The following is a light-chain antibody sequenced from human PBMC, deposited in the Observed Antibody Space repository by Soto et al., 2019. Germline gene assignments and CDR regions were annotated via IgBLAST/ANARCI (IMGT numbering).Light chain of an antibody. CDR2: WAY. J-gene: IGKJ1*01. CDR1: ESFFYSPTNKNN. Sequence: DIVMTQSPDSLALSLGERATINCRSSESFFYSPTNKNNLAWYQQKPGQPPKLLXYWAYTRQSGVPDRFSGSGSATDFTLTISSLQAEDVAVYYCQQYYSSPPWTFGQGTKVDIK. CDR3: QQYYSSPPWT. V-gene: IGKV4-1*01.